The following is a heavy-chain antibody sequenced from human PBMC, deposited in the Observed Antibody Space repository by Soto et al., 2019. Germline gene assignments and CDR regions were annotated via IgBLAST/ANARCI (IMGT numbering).Heavy chain of an antibody. CDR1: GGSISSGNYY. CDR2: IYYSGST. V-gene: IGHV4-39*01. J-gene: IGHJ4*02. CDR3: ATIWYYYDSSGSDY. D-gene: IGHD3-22*01. Sequence: SETLSLTCTVSGGSISSGNYYWSWIRQHPGKGLEWIGYIYYSGSTYYNPSLKSRVTISVDTSKNQFSLKLSSVTAADTAVYYCATIWYYYDSSGSDYWGQGTLVTVSS.